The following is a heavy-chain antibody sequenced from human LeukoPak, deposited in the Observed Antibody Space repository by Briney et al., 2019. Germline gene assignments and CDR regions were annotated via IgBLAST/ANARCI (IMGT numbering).Heavy chain of an antibody. V-gene: IGHV3-66*01. CDR2: IYSSGST. CDR3: AREALGGGGY. J-gene: IGHJ4*02. CDR1: GFTVTGNY. D-gene: IGHD3-10*01. Sequence: GGSLRLSCAASGFTVTGNYMSWVRQAPGKGLEWLSIIYSSGSTYYADSVEGRFTISRDNSKNTLYLQMNSLRAEDTAVYYCAREALGGGGYWGQGTLVTVSS.